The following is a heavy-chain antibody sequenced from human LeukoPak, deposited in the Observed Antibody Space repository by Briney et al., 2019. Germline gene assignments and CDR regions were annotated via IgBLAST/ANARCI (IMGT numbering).Heavy chain of an antibody. CDR1: GDSITSGTYY. CDR3: ARTRDFWNGYFDY. Sequence: SQTLSLTCAVSGDSITSGTYYWSWIRQPPGKGLEWTGYILHSGSTYYNPSLKSRVTISVDTSKSQFSLKLSSVTAADTAVYFCARTRDFWNGYFDYWGQGILVTVSP. D-gene: IGHD3-3*01. V-gene: IGHV4-30-2*01. J-gene: IGHJ4*02. CDR2: ILHSGST.